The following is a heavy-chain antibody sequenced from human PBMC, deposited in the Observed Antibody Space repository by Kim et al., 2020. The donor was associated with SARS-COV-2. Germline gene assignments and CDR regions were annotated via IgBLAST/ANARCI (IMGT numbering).Heavy chain of an antibody. J-gene: IGHJ3*02. V-gene: IGHV3-21*01. D-gene: IGHD4-17*01. Sequence: GSVKGRFTTSRDNAKNSLYLQMNSLRAEDTAVYYCAVAGLTTLALDAFDIWGQGTMVTVSS. CDR3: AVAGLTTLALDAFDI.